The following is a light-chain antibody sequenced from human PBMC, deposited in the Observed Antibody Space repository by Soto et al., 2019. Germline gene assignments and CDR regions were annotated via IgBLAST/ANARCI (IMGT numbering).Light chain of an antibody. CDR1: QTIIRW. J-gene: IGKJ1*01. CDR2: KAS. CDR3: QHYHSWPWT. Sequence: DIQMTQSPSTLSASVGDNVTITCRASQTIIRWLAWFQQKPGKAPDLLIFKASNLQTGVPSRFSGSGFGTEFTLTITGLQPDDFATYYCQHYHSWPWTFGQGTRVETK. V-gene: IGKV1-5*03.